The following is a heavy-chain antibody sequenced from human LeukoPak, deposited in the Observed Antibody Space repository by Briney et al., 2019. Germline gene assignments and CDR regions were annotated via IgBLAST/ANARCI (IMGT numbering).Heavy chain of an antibody. Sequence: HGESLKISFKGSGXSFTSYCIGWVRQMPGKGLEWMEIIYPGDSDTRYSPSFQGQVTISADKSISPAYLQWSSLKASDTAMYYCARRLGCSSTSCYMDWYFDLWGRGTLVTVSS. CDR2: IYPGDSDT. D-gene: IGHD2-2*02. J-gene: IGHJ2*01. CDR3: ARRLGCSSTSCYMDWYFDL. V-gene: IGHV5-51*01. CDR1: GXSFTSYC.